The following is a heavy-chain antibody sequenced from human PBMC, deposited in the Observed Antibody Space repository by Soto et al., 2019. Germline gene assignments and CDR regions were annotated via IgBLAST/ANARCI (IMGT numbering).Heavy chain of an antibody. V-gene: IGHV3-30*03. Sequence: QVQLVESGGGVVQPGRSLRLSCAASGFTFSSYGMHWVRQAPGKGLEWVAVISYDGSNKYYADSVKGRFTISRDNSKNTLYLQMNSLRAEDTAVYYCARGGYYGSGSYYAWFDPWGQGTLVTVSS. D-gene: IGHD3-10*01. CDR2: ISYDGSNK. J-gene: IGHJ5*02. CDR3: ARGGYYGSGSYYAWFDP. CDR1: GFTFSSYG.